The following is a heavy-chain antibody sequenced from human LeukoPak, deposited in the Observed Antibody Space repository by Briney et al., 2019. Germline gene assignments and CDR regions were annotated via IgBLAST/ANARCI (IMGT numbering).Heavy chain of an antibody. J-gene: IGHJ4*02. CDR3: AKDPFRLGYFDY. Sequence: PGGSLRLSCAASVFTFSSYAMSWVRQAPGKGLEWVSAISGSGGSTYYADSVKGRFTISRDNSKNTLYLQMNSLRAEDTAVYYCAKDPFRLGYFDYWGQGTLVTVSS. CDR2: ISGSGGST. D-gene: IGHD2-15*01. CDR1: VFTFSSYA. V-gene: IGHV3-23*01.